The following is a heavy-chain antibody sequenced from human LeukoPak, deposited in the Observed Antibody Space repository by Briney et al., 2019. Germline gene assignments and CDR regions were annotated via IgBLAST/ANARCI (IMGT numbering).Heavy chain of an antibody. V-gene: IGHV1-2*02. CDR2: INPNSGGT. CDR1: GYTFTGYY. J-gene: IGHJ4*02. Sequence: ASVKVSCKASGYTFTGYYMHWVRQAPGQGLEWMGWINPNSGGTNYAQKFQGRVTMTRDTSISTAYMELSRLRSDDTAVYYCARALDYGDYARYWGQGTLVTVSS. CDR3: ARALDYGDYARY. D-gene: IGHD4-17*01.